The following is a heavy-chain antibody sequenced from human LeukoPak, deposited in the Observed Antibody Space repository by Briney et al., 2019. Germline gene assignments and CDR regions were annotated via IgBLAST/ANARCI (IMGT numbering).Heavy chain of an antibody. CDR3: AKGYGWEGSYYYSYMDV. CDR2: IRYDGSNK. CDR1: GFTFSSYG. D-gene: IGHD1-26*01. Sequence: PGGSLRLSCGASGFTFSSYGMHWVRQAPGKGLEGVAFIRYDGSNKYYADSVKGRFTISRDNSKNTLYLQMNSLRAEDTAVYYSAKGYGWEGSYYYSYMDVWGKGTTVTISS. J-gene: IGHJ6*03. V-gene: IGHV3-30*02.